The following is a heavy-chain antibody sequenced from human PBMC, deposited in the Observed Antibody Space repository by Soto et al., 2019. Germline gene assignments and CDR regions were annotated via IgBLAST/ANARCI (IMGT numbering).Heavy chain of an antibody. CDR2: IWYDGSNK. J-gene: IGHJ6*02. V-gene: IGHV3-33*01. Sequence: GGSLRLSCAASGFTFSSYGMHWVRQAPGKGLEWVAVIWYDGSNKYYADSVKGRFTISRDNSKNTLYLQMNSLRAEDTAVYYCARDLKPYYYYYYGMDVWGQGTTVTVSS. CDR3: ARDLKPYYYYYYGMDV. CDR1: GFTFSSYG.